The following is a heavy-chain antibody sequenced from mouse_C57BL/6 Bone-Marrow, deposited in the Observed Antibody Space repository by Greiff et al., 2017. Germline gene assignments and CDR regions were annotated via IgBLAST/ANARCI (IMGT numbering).Heavy chain of an antibody. Sequence: EVMLVESGGGLVKPGGSLKLSCAASGFTFSSYAMSWVRQTPEKRLEWVATISDGGSYTYYPDNVKGRFTISRYNAKNNLYLQMSHLKSEDTAMYYCARDYGNYGFAYWGQGTLVTVSA. CDR1: GFTFSSYA. CDR2: ISDGGSYT. V-gene: IGHV5-4*01. J-gene: IGHJ3*01. CDR3: ARDYGNYGFAY. D-gene: IGHD2-1*01.